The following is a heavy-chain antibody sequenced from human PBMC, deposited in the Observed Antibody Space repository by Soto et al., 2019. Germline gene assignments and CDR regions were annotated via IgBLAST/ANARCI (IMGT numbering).Heavy chain of an antibody. J-gene: IGHJ4*02. V-gene: IGHV4-30-4*08. CDR3: PRSDFWSGYYTDY. Sequence: QVQLQESGPGLVKPSQTLSLTCTVSGGSISSGDYHWSWICQPPGKGLEWIGFVYYTGNTYYNRFINYTRNTYYNPSLNSQLTTPVDTSNNQFPLKLSPVTAADTPVYYCPRSDFWSGYYTDYWRQGTLVTVSS. D-gene: IGHD3-3*01. CDR1: GGSISSGDYH. CDR2: VYYTGNTYYNRFINYTRNT.